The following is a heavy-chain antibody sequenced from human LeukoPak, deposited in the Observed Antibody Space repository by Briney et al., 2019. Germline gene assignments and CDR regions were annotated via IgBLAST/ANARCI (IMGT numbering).Heavy chain of an antibody. CDR3: ATAPNYYGSGSYIGWFDP. D-gene: IGHD3-10*01. CDR2: FDPEDGET. CDR1: GYTLTELS. V-gene: IGHV1-24*01. Sequence: RASVKVSCKVSGYTLTELSMHWVRQAPGKGLEWMGGFDPEDGETIYAQKFRGRVTMTEDTSTDTAYMELGSLRSEDTAVYYCATAPNYYGSGSYIGWFDPWGQGTLVTVSS. J-gene: IGHJ5*02.